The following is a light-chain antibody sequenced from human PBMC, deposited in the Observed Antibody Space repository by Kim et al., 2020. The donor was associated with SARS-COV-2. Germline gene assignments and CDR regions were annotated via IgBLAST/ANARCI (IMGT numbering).Light chain of an antibody. CDR3: KQYETYWT. CDR2: QAS. J-gene: IGKJ1*01. V-gene: IGKV1-5*03. Sequence: GDRVTITCRASQNVDGWLAWYQQKPGKAPTLLIYQASKLASGVPSRFSGSGSGTDFTLTVNNLQPHDSAVYYCKQYETYWTFGPGTRVDIK. CDR1: QNVDGW.